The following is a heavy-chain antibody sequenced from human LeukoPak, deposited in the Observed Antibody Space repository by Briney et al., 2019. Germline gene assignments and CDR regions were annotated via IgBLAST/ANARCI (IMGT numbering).Heavy chain of an antibody. V-gene: IGHV4-39*07. CDR1: GGSISSSSYY. CDR2: IYYSGST. J-gene: IGHJ4*02. D-gene: IGHD2-15*01. CDR3: ARDGILGYCSGASCR. Sequence: PSETLSLTCTVSGGSISSSSYYSGWIRQPPGKGLGWIVSIYYSGSTYYNPSRKSRVTISVDTSKNQFSLKLSSVTAADTAVYYCARDGILGYCSGASCRWGQGTLVTVSS.